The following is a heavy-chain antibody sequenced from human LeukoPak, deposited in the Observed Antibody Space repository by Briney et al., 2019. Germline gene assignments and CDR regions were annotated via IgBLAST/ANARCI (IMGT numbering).Heavy chain of an antibody. V-gene: IGHV3-53*01. CDR1: GFTFSSHA. D-gene: IGHD3-3*02. CDR3: ARDPHFAS. Sequence: GGSLRLSCAASGFTFSSHAMHWVRQAPGKGLEWVSVIYSGGSTYYADSVKGRFTISRDNSKNTLYLQMNSLRAEDTAVYYCARDPHFASWGQGTLVTVSS. CDR2: IYSGGST. J-gene: IGHJ1*01.